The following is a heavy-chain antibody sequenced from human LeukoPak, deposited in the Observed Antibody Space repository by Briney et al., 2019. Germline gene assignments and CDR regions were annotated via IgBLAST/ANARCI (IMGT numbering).Heavy chain of an antibody. V-gene: IGHV4-34*01. J-gene: IGHJ5*02. Sequence: SETLSLTCAVYGGSFSGYYWSWIRQPPGKGLEWIGEINHSGSTNYNPSLKGRVTISVDTSKNQFSLKLSSVTAADTAVYYCSSTRRCSSTSCYYWFDPWGQGTLVTVSS. CDR1: GGSFSGYY. D-gene: IGHD2-2*01. CDR3: SSTRRCSSTSCYYWFDP. CDR2: INHSGST.